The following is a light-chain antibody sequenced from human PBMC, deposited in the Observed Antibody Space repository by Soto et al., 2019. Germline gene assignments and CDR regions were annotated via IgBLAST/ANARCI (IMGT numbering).Light chain of an antibody. CDR2: GTS. Sequence: EIVLTKSPGTLSLSPGERATLSCRASQSVSSGYVAWYQQTPGQAHRPLIYGTSNRPTGIPDRFSGSGSGTGFTLTISRLEPEDFAVYYCQQEGTSPPETFGQGTKLQIK. V-gene: IGKV3-20*01. CDR1: QSVSSGY. CDR3: QQEGTSPPET. J-gene: IGKJ2*01.